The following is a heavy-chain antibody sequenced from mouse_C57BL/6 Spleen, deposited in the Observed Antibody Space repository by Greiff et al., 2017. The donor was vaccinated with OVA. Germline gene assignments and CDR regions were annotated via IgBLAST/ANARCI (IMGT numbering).Heavy chain of an antibody. V-gene: IGHV1-52*01. Sequence: QVQLQQPGAELVRPGSSVKLSCKASGYTFTSYWMHWVKQRPIQGLEWIGNIDPSDSETHYNQKFKDKATLTVDKSSSTAYMQLSSLTSEESAVYYGARGGDEDGYSAWFAYWGQGTLVSVSA. J-gene: IGHJ3*01. CDR2: IDPSDSET. D-gene: IGHD2-3*01. CDR3: ARGGDEDGYSAWFAY. CDR1: GYTFTSYW.